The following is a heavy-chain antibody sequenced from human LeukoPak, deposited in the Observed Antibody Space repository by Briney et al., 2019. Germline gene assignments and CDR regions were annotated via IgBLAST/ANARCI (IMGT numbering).Heavy chain of an antibody. CDR1: GFTFSSYA. V-gene: IGHV3-23*01. D-gene: IGHD4-17*01. J-gene: IGHJ4*02. CDR2: ISGSGGST. Sequence: PGGSLRLSCAASGFTFSSYAMSWVRQAPGKGLEWVSAISGSGGSTYYADSVKGRFTISRDNSKNTLYLQMNSLRAEDTAVYYCAKGVTYRTVTQVRVDYWGQGTLVTVSS. CDR3: AKGVTYRTVTQVRVDY.